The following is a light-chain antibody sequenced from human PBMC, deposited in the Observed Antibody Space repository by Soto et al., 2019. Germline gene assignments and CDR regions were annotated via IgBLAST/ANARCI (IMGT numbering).Light chain of an antibody. CDR2: GAS. J-gene: IGKJ1*01. V-gene: IGKV3D-15*01. CDR1: QSVSSN. Sequence: MVMTQSLAALSVSTGERATLSCRASQSVSSNLAWYQQKPGQAPRLLVYGASTRATGTPDRFSGSGSGADFTLTISSLQSEDLAVYYCQQYNDWPQGTFGQGTKVDI. CDR3: QQYNDWPQGT.